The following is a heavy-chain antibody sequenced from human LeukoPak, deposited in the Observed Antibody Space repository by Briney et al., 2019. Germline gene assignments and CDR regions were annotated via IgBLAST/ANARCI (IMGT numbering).Heavy chain of an antibody. CDR1: GYTFTGYY. J-gene: IGHJ6*03. V-gene: IGHV1-2*02. CDR3: AKFLGAKLAMDV. CDR2: INPNSGGT. D-gene: IGHD3-16*01. Sequence: AASVKVSCKASGYTFTGYYMHWVRQAPGQGREWMGWINPNSGGTNYAQNFQGRVTMTRDTSISTAYMELSRLRSDDTAIYYCAKFLGAKLAMDVWGKGTTVTVSS.